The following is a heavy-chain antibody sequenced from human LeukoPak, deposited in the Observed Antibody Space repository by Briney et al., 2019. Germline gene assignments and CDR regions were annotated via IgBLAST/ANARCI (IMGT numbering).Heavy chain of an antibody. CDR3: ARRLTQYDCFDP. D-gene: IGHD2-2*01. Sequence: SQTLSLTWAISGDSVSSNSVTWNWIRQSPSRGLEWLGRTYYRSTWYNDYAVSVRGRITVNPDTSKNQFSLHLNSVTPEDTAVYYCARRLTQYDCFDPWGQGILVTVSS. CDR2: TYYRSTWYN. CDR1: GDSVSSNSVT. J-gene: IGHJ5*02. V-gene: IGHV6-1*01.